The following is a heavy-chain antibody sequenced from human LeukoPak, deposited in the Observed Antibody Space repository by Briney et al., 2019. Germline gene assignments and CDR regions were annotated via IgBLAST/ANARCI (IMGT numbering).Heavy chain of an antibody. V-gene: IGHV1-69*05. CDR3: ARAGGRYSYGYYYYMDV. J-gene: IGHJ6*03. CDR2: IIPIFGTA. CDR1: GGTFSSYA. D-gene: IGHD5-18*01. Sequence: SVKVSCKASGGTFSSYAISWVRQAPGQGLEWMGRIIPIFGTANYAQKFQGRVTITTDESTSTANMELSSLRSEDTAVYYCARAGGRYSYGYYYYMDVWGKGTTVTVSS.